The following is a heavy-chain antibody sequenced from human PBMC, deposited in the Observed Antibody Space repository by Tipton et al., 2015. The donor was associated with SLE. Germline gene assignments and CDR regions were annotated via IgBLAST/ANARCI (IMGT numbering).Heavy chain of an antibody. CDR2: IHSSGST. J-gene: IGHJ4*02. CDR3: ARLPDYFDH. CDR1: GGSISSYY. Sequence: TLSLTCTVFGGSISSYYWSWIRQPAGKGLEWIGQIHSSGSTSYNPSLKSRVTLSLDTSKNQFSLKVTSVTAADTAVYYCARLPDYFDHWGQGALVTVSS. V-gene: IGHV4-4*07.